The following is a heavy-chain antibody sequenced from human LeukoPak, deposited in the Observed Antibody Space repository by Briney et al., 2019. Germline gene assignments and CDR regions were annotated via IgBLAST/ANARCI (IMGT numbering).Heavy chain of an antibody. Sequence: ASVKVSCKASGYTFTSYAMHWVRQAPGQRLEWMGWTNAGNGSTKYSQKFQGRVTITRDTSASTAYMELSSLRSEDTAVYYCARLAYCSGGSCYSKGVNHWGQGTLVTVSS. V-gene: IGHV1-3*01. CDR1: GYTFTSYA. CDR2: TNAGNGST. D-gene: IGHD2-15*01. J-gene: IGHJ5*02. CDR3: ARLAYCSGGSCYSKGVNH.